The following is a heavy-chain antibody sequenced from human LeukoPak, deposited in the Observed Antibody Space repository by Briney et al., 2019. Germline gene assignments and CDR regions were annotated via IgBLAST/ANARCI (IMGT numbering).Heavy chain of an antibody. V-gene: IGHV4-61*01. J-gene: IGHJ6*03. CDR3: ARGGSYLYYYYMDV. D-gene: IGHD2-15*01. CDR2: IYYSGST. Sequence: SETLSLTCTVSGGSISSSSYYWSWIRQPPGKGLEWIGYIYYSGSTNYNPSLKSRVTISVDTSKNQFSLKLSSVTAADTAVYYCARGGSYLYYYYMDVWGKGTTVTISS. CDR1: GGSISSSSYY.